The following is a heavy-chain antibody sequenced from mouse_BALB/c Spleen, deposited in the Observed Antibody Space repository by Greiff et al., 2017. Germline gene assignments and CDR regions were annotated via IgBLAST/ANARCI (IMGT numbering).Heavy chain of an antibody. J-gene: IGHJ1*01. CDR1: GYTFTNYW. D-gene: IGHD6-2*01. CDR3: AREEVSYWYFDV. CDR2: IYPGGGYT. V-gene: IGHV1-63*02. Sequence: QVQLQQSGAELVRPGTSVKISCKASGYTFTNYWLGWVKQRPGHGLEWIGDIYPGGGYTNYNEKFKGKATLTADTSSSTAYMQLSSLTSEDSAVYFCAREEVSYWYFDVWGAGTTVTVSS.